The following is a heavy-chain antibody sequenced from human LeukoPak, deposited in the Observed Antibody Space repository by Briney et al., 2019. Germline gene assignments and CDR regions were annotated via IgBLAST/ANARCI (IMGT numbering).Heavy chain of an antibody. CDR3: AREAHMVRGVTFDY. D-gene: IGHD3-10*01. J-gene: IGHJ4*02. Sequence: PGGSLRLSCAASGFTFSSYWMSWVRQAPGKGLEWVANIKQDGSEKYYVDSVKGRFTISGDNSKDTLYLQMNSLRAEDTAVYYCAREAHMVRGVTFDYWGQGTLVTVSS. CDR1: GFTFSSYW. CDR2: IKQDGSEK. V-gene: IGHV3-7*03.